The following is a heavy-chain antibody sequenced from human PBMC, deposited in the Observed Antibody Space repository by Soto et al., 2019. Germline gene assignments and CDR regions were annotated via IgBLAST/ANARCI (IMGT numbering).Heavy chain of an antibody. Sequence: QVQLQESGPGLVKPSETLSLTCTVSGGSISSYYWSWIRQPPGKGLEWIGYIYYCGSTNYNPSLKSRVTISVDTSKNQFSLKLSSVTAADTAVYYCARGSIMITFGGVIVTPGDYWGQGTLVTVSS. J-gene: IGHJ4*02. CDR2: IYYCGST. D-gene: IGHD3-16*02. CDR1: GGSISSYY. CDR3: ARGSIMITFGGVIVTPGDY. V-gene: IGHV4-59*01.